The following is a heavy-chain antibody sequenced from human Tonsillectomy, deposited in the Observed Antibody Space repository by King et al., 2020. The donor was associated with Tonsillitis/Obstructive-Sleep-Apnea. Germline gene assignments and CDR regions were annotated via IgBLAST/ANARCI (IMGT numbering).Heavy chain of an antibody. CDR2: INHSGST. J-gene: IGHJ4*02. D-gene: IGHD3-9*01. V-gene: IGHV4-34*01. Sequence: VQLQQWGAGLLKPSETLSLTCAVYGGSFSGYYWSWIRQPPGKGLEWIGEINHSGSTNCNPSLKSRVTISVDTSKNQFSLTLSSVTAADTAVYYCARGSQRGGILTGYPNYFDYWGQGTLVTVSS. CDR1: GGSFSGYY. CDR3: ARGSQRGGILTGYPNYFDY.